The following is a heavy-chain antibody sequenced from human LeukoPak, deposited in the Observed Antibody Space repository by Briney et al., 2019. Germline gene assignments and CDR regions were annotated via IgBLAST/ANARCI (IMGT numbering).Heavy chain of an antibody. J-gene: IGHJ6*02. D-gene: IGHD3-10*01. Sequence: GESLKISCKGSGYSFTSYWIGWVRQMPGKGLEWMGIIYPGDSDTSYSPSFQGQVTISADKPISTAYLQWSSLKASDTAMYYCARRGSGSYYYYYYGMDVWGQGTTVTVSS. CDR3: ARRGSGSYYYYYYGMDV. CDR2: IYPGDSDT. V-gene: IGHV5-51*01. CDR1: GYSFTSYW.